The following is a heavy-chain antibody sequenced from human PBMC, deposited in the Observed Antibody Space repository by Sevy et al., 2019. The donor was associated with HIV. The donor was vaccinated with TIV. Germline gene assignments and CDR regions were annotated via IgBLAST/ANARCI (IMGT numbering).Heavy chain of an antibody. D-gene: IGHD6-19*01. Sequence: GGSLRLSCAASGFTFSSYDMHWVRQAPGKGLEWVAVIWYDGSNKYYADSVKGRFTISRDNSKNTLYLQMNSLRAEDTAVYYCARDQGQWLVRRGGAFDIWGQGTMVTVSS. J-gene: IGHJ3*02. CDR1: GFTFSSYD. CDR3: ARDQGQWLVRRGGAFDI. CDR2: IWYDGSNK. V-gene: IGHV3-33*01.